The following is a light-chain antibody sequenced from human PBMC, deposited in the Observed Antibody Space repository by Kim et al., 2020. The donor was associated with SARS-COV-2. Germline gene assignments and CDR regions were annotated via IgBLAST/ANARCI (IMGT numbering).Light chain of an antibody. CDR1: QTIDSY. V-gene: IGKV1-39*01. CDR2: AAS. CDR3: QQSYTTPHT. Sequence: SAFVGDRGTITCRASQTIDSYLNWYQQKPGKAPKLLIYAASSLQSGVPSRFSGSGSGTDFTLTISSLQPEDSATYYCQQSYTTPHTFGQGTKLEI. J-gene: IGKJ2*01.